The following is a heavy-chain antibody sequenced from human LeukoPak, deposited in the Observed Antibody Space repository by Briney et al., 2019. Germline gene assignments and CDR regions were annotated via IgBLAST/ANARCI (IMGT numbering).Heavy chain of an antibody. Sequence: GGSLRLSCAASGFTFSSYSMNWVGQAPGKGLEGVAFIRYDGSNKYYADSVKGRFTISRDNSKNTLYLQMNSLRAEDTAVYYCAKNTAMVKAADYWGQGTLVTVSS. CDR3: AKNTAMVKAADY. CDR1: GFTFSSYS. J-gene: IGHJ4*02. D-gene: IGHD5-18*01. CDR2: IRYDGSNK. V-gene: IGHV3-30*02.